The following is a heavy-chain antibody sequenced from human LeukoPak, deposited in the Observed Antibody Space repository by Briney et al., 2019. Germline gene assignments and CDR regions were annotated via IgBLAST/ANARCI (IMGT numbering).Heavy chain of an antibody. V-gene: IGHV3-23*01. D-gene: IGHD3-10*01. CDR2: ISGSGGST. Sequence: GGSLRLSCAASGFTFSSYAMSWVRQAPGKGLEWVSAISGSGGSTYYADSVKGRFTISRDNSKNTLYLQMNSLRAEDTAVYYCAKDRFYYGSGSPPNWFDPWGQGTLVTVSS. CDR3: AKDRFYYGSGSPPNWFDP. J-gene: IGHJ5*02. CDR1: GFTFSSYA.